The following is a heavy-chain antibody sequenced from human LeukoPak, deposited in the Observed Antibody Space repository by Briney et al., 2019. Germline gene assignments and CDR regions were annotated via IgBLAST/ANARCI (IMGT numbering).Heavy chain of an antibody. J-gene: IGHJ4*02. CDR1: GLTFSNAY. Sequence: GGSLRLSCAASGLTFSNAYMSWVRQAPGKGLEWVGRIKSNVDGGTTDYAEPVKGRFTISRDDSKNTLYLQMNSLKSEDTAVYYCTTGGPHYDGYPPDFWGLVTLVTVSS. CDR3: TTGGPHYDGYPPDF. CDR2: IKSNVDGGTT. V-gene: IGHV3-15*01. D-gene: IGHD3-16*01.